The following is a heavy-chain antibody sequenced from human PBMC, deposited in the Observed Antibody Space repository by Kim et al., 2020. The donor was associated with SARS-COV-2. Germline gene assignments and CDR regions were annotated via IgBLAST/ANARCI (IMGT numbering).Heavy chain of an antibody. CDR2: MNSNTGNT. CDR1: GYTFNTYD. V-gene: IGHV1-8*02. CDR3: ARNVAPDGLGYQFDF. Sequence: ASVKVSCKASGYTFNTYDFNWVRQASGQGLQWMGWMNSNTGNTGYAQEFQGRVTMTRDISIRTAYMELTNLRSEDTAIYYCARNVAPDGLGYQFDFWGQGTLVTVSS. J-gene: IGHJ4*02. D-gene: IGHD6-13*01.